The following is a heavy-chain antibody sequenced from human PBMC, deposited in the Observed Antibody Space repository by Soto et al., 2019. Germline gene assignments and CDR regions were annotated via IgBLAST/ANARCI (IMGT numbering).Heavy chain of an antibody. CDR1: GGSISSYY. J-gene: IGHJ6*02. CDR3: ARGLWSGYYYYYYGMDV. Sequence: SETLSLTCTVSGGSISSYYWSWIRQPPGKGLEWIGYIYYSGSTNYNPSLKSRVTISVDTSKNQFSLKPSSVTAADTAVYYCARGLWSGYYYYYYGMDVWGQGTTVTVSS. V-gene: IGHV4-59*01. D-gene: IGHD3-3*01. CDR2: IYYSGST.